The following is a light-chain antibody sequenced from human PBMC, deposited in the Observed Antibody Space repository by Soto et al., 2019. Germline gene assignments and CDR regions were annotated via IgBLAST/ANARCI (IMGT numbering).Light chain of an antibody. CDR2: DNN. J-gene: IGLJ2*01. Sequence: QSVLTQPPSVSAAPGQTVTISCSGSSSNIGNNYVSWYQQLPGTAPKLLIYDNNKRPSGIPDRFSGSKSGTSATLGITGLQTGDEADYYCGTWDSSHVVFGGGTQLTVL. CDR3: GTWDSSHVV. V-gene: IGLV1-51*01. CDR1: SSNIGNNY.